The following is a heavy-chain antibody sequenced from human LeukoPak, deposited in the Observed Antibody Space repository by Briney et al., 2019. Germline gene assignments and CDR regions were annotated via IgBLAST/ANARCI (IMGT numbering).Heavy chain of an antibody. CDR1: GGSISSSSYY. J-gene: IGHJ4*02. CDR3: ARDRSHSSGWFLTYFDY. V-gene: IGHV4-39*07. CDR2: IYYSGST. D-gene: IGHD6-19*01. Sequence: SETLSLTCTVSGGSISSSSYYWGWIRQPPGKGLEWIGSIYYSGSTYYNPSLKSRVTISVDTSKNQFSLKLSSVTAADTAVYYCARDRSHSSGWFLTYFDYWGQGTLVTVSS.